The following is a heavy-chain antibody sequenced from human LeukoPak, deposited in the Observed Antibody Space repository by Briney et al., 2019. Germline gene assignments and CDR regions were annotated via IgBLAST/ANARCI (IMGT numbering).Heavy chain of an antibody. Sequence: TLSLTCTVSGGSISSGSYYWSWIRQPAGKGLEWIGRIYTSGSTHYNPSLKSRCTISVDTSKNQFSLKLSSVTAADTAVYYCARDQYSSGWYGYNWFDPWGQGTLVTVSS. D-gene: IGHD6-19*01. CDR2: IYTSGST. CDR3: ARDQYSSGWYGYNWFDP. CDR1: GGSISSGSYY. J-gene: IGHJ5*02. V-gene: IGHV4-61*02.